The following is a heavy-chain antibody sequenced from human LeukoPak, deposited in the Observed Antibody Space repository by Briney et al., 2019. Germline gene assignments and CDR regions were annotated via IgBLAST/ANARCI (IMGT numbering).Heavy chain of an antibody. Sequence: GGSLRLSCAASGFTFSSYWMGWVRQAPGKGLEWVANIKQDGSEKYYVDSVKGRFTISRDNAKNSLYLQMNSLRAEDTAVYYCARVYFSSSWSIGYYYYYYMDVWGKGTTVTVSS. CDR3: ARVYFSSSWSIGYYYYYYMDV. CDR1: GFTFSSYW. J-gene: IGHJ6*03. V-gene: IGHV3-7*01. D-gene: IGHD6-13*01. CDR2: IKQDGSEK.